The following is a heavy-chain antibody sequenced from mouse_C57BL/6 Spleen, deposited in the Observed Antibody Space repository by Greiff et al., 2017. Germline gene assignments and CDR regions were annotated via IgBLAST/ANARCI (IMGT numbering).Heavy chain of an antibody. V-gene: IGHV1-15*01. CDR1: GYTFTDYE. Sequence: QVQLQQSGAELVRPGASVTLSCKASGYTFTDYEMHWVKQTPVHGLEWIGAIDPDTGGTAYNQKFKGKAIMTADKSSSTAYMELRSLTSEDSAVYYCTRKDYWGQGTTLTVSS. CDR2: IDPDTGGT. CDR3: TRKDY. J-gene: IGHJ2*01.